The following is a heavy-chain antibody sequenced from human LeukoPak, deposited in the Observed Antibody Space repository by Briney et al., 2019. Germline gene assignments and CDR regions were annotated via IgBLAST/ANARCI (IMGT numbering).Heavy chain of an antibody. D-gene: IGHD6-6*01. J-gene: IGHJ4*02. V-gene: IGHV4-31*03. CDR1: GGSISSGGYY. Sequence: KTSETLSLTCTVSGGSISSGGYYWSWIRQHPGKGLEWIGYIYYSGSTYYNPSLKSRVTISVDTTNKQFSLKLSSAAAAERAVYYCAIELVVSISPYFDYWGQGNLVTVSS. CDR2: IYYSGST. CDR3: AIELVVSISPYFDY.